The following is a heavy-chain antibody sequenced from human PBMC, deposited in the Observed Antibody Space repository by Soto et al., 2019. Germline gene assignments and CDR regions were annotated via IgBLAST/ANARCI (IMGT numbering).Heavy chain of an antibody. J-gene: IGHJ3*02. V-gene: IGHV1-3*01. CDR2: INPGNRNT. Sequence: QVPLVQSGAEVKKPGASVKVSCKASGYTFTNYPMHWVRQAPGQRLEWMGWINPGNRNTKYSQKFQGRVTITRDTSASTAYMELSSLRSEDTAVYYCARDVGAFDIWGQGTMVTVSS. D-gene: IGHD3-10*01. CDR3: ARDVGAFDI. CDR1: GYTFTNYP.